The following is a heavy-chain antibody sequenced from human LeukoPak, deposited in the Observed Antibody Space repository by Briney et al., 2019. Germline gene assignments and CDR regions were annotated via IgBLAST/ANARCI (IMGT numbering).Heavy chain of an antibody. CDR3: AKTDCTSSSCYTIES. D-gene: IGHD2-2*02. CDR1: GFTFSSYA. Sequence: GRSLRLSRAASGFTFSSYAMSWVRQAPGKGLEWVSAISGSGGSTYYADSVKGRFTISRDNSKNTLYLQMDSLRAEDTAVYYCAKTDCTSSSCYTIESWGQGTLATVSS. V-gene: IGHV3-23*01. J-gene: IGHJ4*02. CDR2: ISGSGGST.